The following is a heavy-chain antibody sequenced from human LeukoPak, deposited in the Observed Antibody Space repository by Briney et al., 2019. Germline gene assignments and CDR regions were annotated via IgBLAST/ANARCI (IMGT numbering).Heavy chain of an antibody. J-gene: IGHJ4*02. D-gene: IGHD4-11*01. V-gene: IGHV3-43*02. CDR3: AKRSSSNFFDY. CDR2: ITGDGGKI. CDR1: GFTVDDYV. Sequence: PWGSLRLSCAASGFTVDDYVMHWVRQAPGKGLEWVSVITGDGGKIYYADSVKGRFTISRDNSKNSLYLQMNSLRMEDTALYYCAKRSSSNFFDYWGQGTLVTVSS.